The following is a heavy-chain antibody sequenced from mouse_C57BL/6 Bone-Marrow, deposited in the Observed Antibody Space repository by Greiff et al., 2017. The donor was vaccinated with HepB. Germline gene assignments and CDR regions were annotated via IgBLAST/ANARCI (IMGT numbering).Heavy chain of an antibody. J-gene: IGHJ3*01. D-gene: IGHD2-3*01. Sequence: EVKLMESGGGLVQPKGSLKLSCAASGFSFNTYAMNWVRQAPGKGLEWVARIRSKSNNYATYYADSVKDRFTISRDDSESMLYLQMNNLKTEDTAMYYCVRQLYDGPWFAYWGQVTLVTVSA. CDR1: GFSFNTYA. CDR3: VRQLYDGPWFAY. CDR2: IRSKSNNYAT. V-gene: IGHV10-1*01.